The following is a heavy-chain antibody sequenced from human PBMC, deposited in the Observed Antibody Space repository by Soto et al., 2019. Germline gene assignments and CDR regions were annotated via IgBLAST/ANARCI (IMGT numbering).Heavy chain of an antibody. Sequence: EVQLVETGGGLIQPGGSLRLSCAASGFTVSSNYMSWVRQAPGKGLEWVSVIYSGGSTYYADSVKGRFTISRDNSKNTLYLQMNSLRAEDTAVYYCARDGYSSSWYVLADWGQGTLVPVSS. CDR1: GFTVSSNY. CDR2: IYSGGST. CDR3: ARDGYSSSWYVLAD. J-gene: IGHJ4*02. V-gene: IGHV3-53*02. D-gene: IGHD6-13*01.